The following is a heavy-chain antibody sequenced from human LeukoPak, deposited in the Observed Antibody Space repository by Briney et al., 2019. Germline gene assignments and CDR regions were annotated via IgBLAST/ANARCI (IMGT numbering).Heavy chain of an antibody. V-gene: IGHV1-18*01. Sequence: ASVKVSCKASGYTFTIYGISWVRQAPGQGLEWMGWISVYNGNTNYAQKVQGRVTMTTDTSTNTAYMELRSLRSDDTAVYYCARDRRYFDWLLSIRDAFDIWGQGTMVTVSS. CDR3: ARDRRYFDWLLSIRDAFDI. CDR1: GYTFTIYG. CDR2: ISVYNGNT. J-gene: IGHJ3*02. D-gene: IGHD3-9*01.